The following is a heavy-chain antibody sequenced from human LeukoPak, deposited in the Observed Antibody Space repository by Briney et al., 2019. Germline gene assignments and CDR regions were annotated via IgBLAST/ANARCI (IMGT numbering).Heavy chain of an antibody. J-gene: IGHJ4*02. V-gene: IGHV5-51*01. CDR1: GYSFSSYW. CDR3: ARRAYCGGDCYLDY. CDR2: IYPGDSDT. D-gene: IGHD2-21*02. Sequence: PGESLKISCKGSGYSFSSYWIGWVRQMPGKGLEWMGMIYPGDSDTRHSPSFQGQVTISADKSISTAYLQWSSLKASDTAMYYCARRAYCGGDCYLDYWGQGTLVTVSS.